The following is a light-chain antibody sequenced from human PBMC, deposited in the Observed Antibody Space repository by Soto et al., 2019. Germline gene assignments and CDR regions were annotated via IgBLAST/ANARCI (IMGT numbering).Light chain of an antibody. V-gene: IGKV3-15*01. CDR1: QSVTSN. Sequence: DIVMTQSPATLSVSPGERATLSCGSSQSVTSNLAWYQQKPGQAPRLLIYGASPRATGIPARFSGSGSGTEFTLTISSLQSEDFAGYYWQQYNNWPPTCGQGTRLEIK. J-gene: IGKJ5*01. CDR3: QQYNNWPPT. CDR2: GAS.